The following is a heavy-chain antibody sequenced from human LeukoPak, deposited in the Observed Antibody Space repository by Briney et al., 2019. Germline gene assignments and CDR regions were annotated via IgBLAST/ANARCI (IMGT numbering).Heavy chain of an antibody. CDR3: ATDRGWRTSGYYLYYFEY. CDR1: GFIFTNYF. CDR2: IKHDGSEK. J-gene: IGHJ4*02. Sequence: GGSLRLSCAASGFIFTNYFMSWVRQAPGKGLEWVASIKHDGSEKYYVDSVRGQFTISRDNTENSLYLQMSSLRAEDTAVYYCATDRGWRTSGYYLYYFEYWGQGTLVTFSS. D-gene: IGHD3-3*01. V-gene: IGHV3-7*01.